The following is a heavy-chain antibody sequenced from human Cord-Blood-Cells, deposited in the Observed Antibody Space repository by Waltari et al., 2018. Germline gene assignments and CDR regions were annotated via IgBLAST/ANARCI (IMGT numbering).Heavy chain of an antibody. V-gene: IGHV2-70*01. D-gene: IGHD4-17*01. CDR3: ARNYGGNSYFDY. CDR1: GFPLSTSGMC. Sequence: QVTLRESGPPLVKPTQTLTLTCTFSGFPLSTSGMCVSWIRQPPGKALEWLALIDWDDDKYYSTSLKTRLTISKDTSKNQVVLTMTNMDPVDTATYYCARNYGGNSYFDYWGQGTLVTVSS. CDR2: IDWDDDK. J-gene: IGHJ4*02.